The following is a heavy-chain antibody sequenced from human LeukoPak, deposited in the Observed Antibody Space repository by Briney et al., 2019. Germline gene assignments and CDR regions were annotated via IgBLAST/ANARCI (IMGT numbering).Heavy chain of an antibody. CDR2: INHSGST. J-gene: IGHJ5*02. Sequence: SETLSLTCAVYGGSFSGYYWSWIRQPPGKGLEWIGEINHSGSTNYNPSLKSRVTISVDTSKNQFSLKLSSVTAADTAVYYCAADSSSWHNWFDPWGQGTLVTVSS. D-gene: IGHD6-13*01. CDR3: AADSSSWHNWFDP. CDR1: GGSFSGYY. V-gene: IGHV4-34*01.